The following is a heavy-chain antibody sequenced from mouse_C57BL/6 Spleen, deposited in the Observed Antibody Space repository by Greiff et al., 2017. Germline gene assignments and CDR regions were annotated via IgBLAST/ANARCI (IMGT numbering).Heavy chain of an antibody. J-gene: IGHJ3*01. D-gene: IGHD1-1*01. CDR2: ISNLAYSI. V-gene: IGHV5-15*01. Sequence: DVMLVESGGGLVQPGGSLKLSCAASGFTFSDYGMPWVRQAPRKGPEWVAFISNLAYSIYYADTVTGRFTIARENAKNTLYLEMSSRRSEDTAMYYCASPYGSSQAWFAYWGQGTLVTVSA. CDR3: ASPYGSSQAWFAY. CDR1: GFTFSDYG.